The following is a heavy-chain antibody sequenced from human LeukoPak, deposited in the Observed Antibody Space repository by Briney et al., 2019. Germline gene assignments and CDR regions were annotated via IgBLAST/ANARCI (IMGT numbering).Heavy chain of an antibody. CDR1: GYSISSSYY. V-gene: IGHV4-38-2*02. CDR3: ARGLLSGGNWFDP. CDR2: MYHSGST. D-gene: IGHD3-3*01. Sequence: PSETLSLTCTVSGYSISSSYYWGWIRQPPGKGLEWIGSMYHSGSTYYNPSLNSRVTISVDTSKNQVSLKMSSVTAADTAVYYCARGLLSGGNWFDPWGQGTLVTVSS. J-gene: IGHJ5*02.